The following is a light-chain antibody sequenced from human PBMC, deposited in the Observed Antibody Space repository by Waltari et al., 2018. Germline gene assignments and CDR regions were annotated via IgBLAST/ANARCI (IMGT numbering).Light chain of an antibody. CDR1: SRDVGARKL. Sequence: QSALTQPASVSGSPGQSIPISCTGTSRDVGARKLVSWYQQHPGNVPKLRIYEVSERPSGVSSRCSGSRSGNTASLTISGLQAEDEADYYCCSYGGGTTFVVFGGGTKLTVL. CDR3: CSYGGGTTFVV. J-gene: IGLJ2*01. CDR2: EVS. V-gene: IGLV2-23*02.